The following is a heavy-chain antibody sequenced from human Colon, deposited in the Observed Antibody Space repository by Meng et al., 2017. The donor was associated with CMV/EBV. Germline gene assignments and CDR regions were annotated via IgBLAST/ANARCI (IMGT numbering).Heavy chain of an antibody. Sequence: QGRLVQAGAGGKKPGASVKVSCKASGYTFSGYYMHWVRQAPGQGLEWMGWINPNSGGTNYAQKFQGRVTMTRDTSISTAYMELSRLRSDDTAVYYCARDLRVWFGEFKNWGQGTLVTVSS. V-gene: IGHV1-2*02. D-gene: IGHD3-10*01. CDR2: INPNSGGT. J-gene: IGHJ4*02. CDR3: ARDLRVWFGEFKN. CDR1: GYTFSGYY.